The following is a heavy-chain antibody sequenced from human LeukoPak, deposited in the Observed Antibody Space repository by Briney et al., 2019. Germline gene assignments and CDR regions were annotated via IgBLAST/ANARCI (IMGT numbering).Heavy chain of an antibody. Sequence: GGSLRLSCAASGFTFSSYGMHWVRQAPGKGLEWVAVIWYDGSNKYYADSVKGRFTISRDNSKNTLYLQMNSLRAEDTAVYYCARDLSSGYYYRGYYFDYWGQGTLVTVSS. CDR2: IWYDGSNK. J-gene: IGHJ4*02. D-gene: IGHD3-22*01. CDR3: ARDLSSGYYYRGYYFDY. V-gene: IGHV3-33*01. CDR1: GFTFSSYG.